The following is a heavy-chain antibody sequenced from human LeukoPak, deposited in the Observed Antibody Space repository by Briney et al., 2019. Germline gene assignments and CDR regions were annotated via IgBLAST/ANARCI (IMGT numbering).Heavy chain of an antibody. V-gene: IGHV1-2*04. J-gene: IGHJ4*02. D-gene: IGHD6-13*01. CDR1: GYTFTGYY. CDR3: ARDFLGTYSSSWYPGY. Sequence: ASVKVSCKASGYTFTGYYMHWVRQAPGQGLEWMGWINPNSGGTNYAQKFQGWVTMTRDTSISTAYMELSRLRSDDTAVYYCARDFLGTYSSSWYPGYWGQGTLVTVSS. CDR2: INPNSGGT.